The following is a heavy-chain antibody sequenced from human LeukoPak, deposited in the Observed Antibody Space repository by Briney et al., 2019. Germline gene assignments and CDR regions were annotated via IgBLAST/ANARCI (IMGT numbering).Heavy chain of an antibody. Sequence: EPSETLSLTCTVSGGSISSGSYYWNWIRQPAGKGLEWIGRIYTSGSTNYHPSLKNRVTISVDTSKNQFSLRLTSVTAADTAVYHCARGGIAVAHLASSWFDPWGQGMLVTVSS. V-gene: IGHV4-61*02. D-gene: IGHD6-19*01. CDR1: GGSISSGSYY. CDR2: IYTSGST. J-gene: IGHJ5*02. CDR3: ARGGIAVAHLASSWFDP.